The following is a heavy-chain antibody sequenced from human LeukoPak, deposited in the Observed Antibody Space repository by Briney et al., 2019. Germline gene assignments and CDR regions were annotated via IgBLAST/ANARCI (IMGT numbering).Heavy chain of an antibody. CDR1: GGTFSSYA. CDR2: IIPIFGTA. V-gene: IGHV1-69*05. Sequence: SVKVSCKASGGTFSSYAISWVRQAPGQGLEWMGRIIPIFGTANYAQKFQGRVTITTDESTSTAYMELSSLRSEDTAVYYCARVSRFYCYMDVWGKGTTVTVSS. J-gene: IGHJ6*03. D-gene: IGHD3-3*01. CDR3: ARVSRFYCYMDV.